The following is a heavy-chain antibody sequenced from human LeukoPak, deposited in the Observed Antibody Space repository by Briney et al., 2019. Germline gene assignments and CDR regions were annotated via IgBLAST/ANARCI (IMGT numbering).Heavy chain of an antibody. CDR1: GGSISSYY. CDR3: ARVYELPNWFDP. Sequence: PSETLSLTCTVSGGSISSYYWSWIRQPPGKGLEWIGYIYYSGSTNYNPSLKSRVTISVDTSKNQFSLKLSSVTAADTAVYYCARVYELPNWFDPWGQGTLVTVSS. CDR2: IYYSGST. D-gene: IGHD1-26*01. J-gene: IGHJ5*02. V-gene: IGHV4-59*12.